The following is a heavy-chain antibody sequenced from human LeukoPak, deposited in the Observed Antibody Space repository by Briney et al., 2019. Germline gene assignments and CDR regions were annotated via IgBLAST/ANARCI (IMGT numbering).Heavy chain of an antibody. D-gene: IGHD6-19*01. J-gene: IGHJ5*02. CDR1: GFTFSNYA. CDR2: ISSGAGTT. Sequence: GGSLRLSCAASGFTFSNYAMSWVRQVPGKRLEWVSAISSGAGTTGYADSVKGRFTISRDNSKSTIYLQMNSLRAGDTAVYYCAKDLEQSYSGWSTSYDAWGQGTLVTVSS. V-gene: IGHV3-23*01. CDR3: AKDLEQSYSGWSTSYDA.